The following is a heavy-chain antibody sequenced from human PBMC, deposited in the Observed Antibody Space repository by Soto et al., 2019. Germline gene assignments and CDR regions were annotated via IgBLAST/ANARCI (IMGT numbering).Heavy chain of an antibody. CDR3: ASLLWFGVAASLSWFDP. CDR2: IIPIFGTA. J-gene: IGHJ5*02. V-gene: IGHV1-69*01. Sequence: QVQLVQSGAEVKKPGSSVNVSCKASGGTFSSYAISWVRQAPGQGLEWMGGIIPIFGTANYAQKFQGRVTITADESTSTAYMELSSLRSEDTAVYYCASLLWFGVAASLSWFDPWGQGTLVTVSS. D-gene: IGHD3-10*01. CDR1: GGTFSSYA.